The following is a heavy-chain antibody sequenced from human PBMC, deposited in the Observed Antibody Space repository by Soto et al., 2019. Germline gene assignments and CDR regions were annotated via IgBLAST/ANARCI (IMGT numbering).Heavy chain of an antibody. CDR2: INPSGGST. Sequence: QVQLVQSGAEVKKPGASVKVSCKASGYTFTSYYMHWVRQAPGQGLEWMGIINPSGGSTSYAQKFQGRGTMTRDTSTSTVYMELSSLRSEDTAVYYCARDLDCSGGSCPATFGYWGQGTLVTVSS. CDR1: GYTFTSYY. V-gene: IGHV1-46*01. J-gene: IGHJ4*02. CDR3: ARDLDCSGGSCPATFGY. D-gene: IGHD2-15*01.